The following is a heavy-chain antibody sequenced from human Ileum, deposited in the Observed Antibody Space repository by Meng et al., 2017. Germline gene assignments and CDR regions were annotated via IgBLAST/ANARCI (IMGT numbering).Heavy chain of an antibody. CDR3: ARDVVMVPSALYYFDY. D-gene: IGHD2-2*01. V-gene: IGHV1-46*01. CDR2: INPSGGST. CDR1: GYTFTSHY. J-gene: IGHJ4*02. Sequence: QVQLVQSGPEVKKPGASVKLYCKASGYTFTSHYMHWVRQAPGQGLEWVGIINPSGGSTSYAQKFQGRVTMTRDTSTSIVYMELSSLRSEDTAVYYCARDVVMVPSALYYFDYWGQGTLVTVSS.